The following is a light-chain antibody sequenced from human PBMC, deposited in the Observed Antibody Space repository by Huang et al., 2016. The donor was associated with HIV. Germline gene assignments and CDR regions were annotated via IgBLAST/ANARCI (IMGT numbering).Light chain of an antibody. CDR1: QSVSSN. CDR2: GAS. J-gene: IGKJ3*01. CDR3: QQNNNWPPLFT. V-gene: IGKV3-15*01. Sequence: EIVMTQSPATLSVSPGERATLSCRASQSVSSNLAWYQQKPGQAPRLLIEGASTRSTGIPARFSCSGSGTEFTLTISSLQSEDFAVYYCQQNNNWPPLFTFGPGTKVDIK.